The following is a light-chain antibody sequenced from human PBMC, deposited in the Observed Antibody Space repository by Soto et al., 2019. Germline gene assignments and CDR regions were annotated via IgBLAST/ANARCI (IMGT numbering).Light chain of an antibody. V-gene: IGLV2-14*01. CDR3: TSYTTSSTRV. CDR2: EVT. J-gene: IGLJ1*01. Sequence: QSALTQPASVSGSPGQSIAISCTGTSSDVGIYNYVSWYQQHPGKVPKLIIYEVTNRPSGVSNRFSGSKSGNTASLIISGLQAEDEADDYCTSYTTSSTRVFGTGTKLTV. CDR1: SSDVGIYNY.